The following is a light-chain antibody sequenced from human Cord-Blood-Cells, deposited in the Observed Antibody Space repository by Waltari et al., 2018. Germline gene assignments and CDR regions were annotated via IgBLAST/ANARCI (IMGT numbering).Light chain of an antibody. CDR1: SSDVGGYNS. CDR2: DVS. CDR3: SSYTSSSTLV. J-gene: IGLJ1*01. Sequence: QSALTQPASVSGSPAQSITISCTGTSSDVGGYNSVSWYQPHPGKVPNLIIYDVSNRPSGVSNRFSGSKSGNTASLTISGLQAEDEADYYCSSYTSSSTLVFGTGTKVTVL. V-gene: IGLV2-14*03.